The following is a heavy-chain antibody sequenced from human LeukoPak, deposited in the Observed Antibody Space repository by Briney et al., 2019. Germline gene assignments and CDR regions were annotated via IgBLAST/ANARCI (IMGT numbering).Heavy chain of an antibody. CDR2: ISYDGSNK. D-gene: IGHD2-21*02. Sequence: PGGSLRLSCAASGFTFSSYAMHWVRQALGKGLEWVAVISYDGSNKYYADSVKGRFTISRDNSKNTLYLQMNSLRAEDTAVYYCARGLGVVTAVYFDYWGQGTLVTVSS. V-gene: IGHV3-30-3*01. CDR1: GFTFSSYA. J-gene: IGHJ4*02. CDR3: ARGLGVVTAVYFDY.